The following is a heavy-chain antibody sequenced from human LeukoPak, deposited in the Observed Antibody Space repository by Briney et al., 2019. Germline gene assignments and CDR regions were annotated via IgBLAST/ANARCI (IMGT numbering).Heavy chain of an antibody. CDR3: ARSNSDGKRITMVRGAYYFDY. CDR2: INAGNGNT. CDR1: GYTFTSYA. V-gene: IGHV1-3*01. Sequence: ASVKVSCKASGYTFTSYAMHWVRQAPGQRLGWMGWINAGNGNTKYSQKFQGRVTITTDTSASTASMELRSLRSEDTAVYYCARSNSDGKRITMVRGAYYFDYWGQGTLVTVSS. J-gene: IGHJ4*02. D-gene: IGHD3-10*01.